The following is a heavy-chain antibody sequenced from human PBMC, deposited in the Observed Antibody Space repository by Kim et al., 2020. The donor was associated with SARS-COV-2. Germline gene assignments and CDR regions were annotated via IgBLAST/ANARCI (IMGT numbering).Heavy chain of an antibody. J-gene: IGHJ2*01. CDR1: GYIFTNYP. CDR3: VRDSYYYDSSGSYPYWYFDL. Sequence: ASVKVSCKASGYIFTNYPMNWVRQAPGQGLEWMGWINTNTGNPTYAQGFTGRFVFSLDTSVTTAYLQISSLKAEDTAVYYCVRDSYYYDSSGSYPYWYFDLWGRGTLVTVSS. D-gene: IGHD3-22*01. CDR2: INTNTGNP. V-gene: IGHV7-4-1*02.